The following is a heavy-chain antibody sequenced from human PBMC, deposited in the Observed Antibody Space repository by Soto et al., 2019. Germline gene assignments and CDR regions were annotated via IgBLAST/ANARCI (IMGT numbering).Heavy chain of an antibody. D-gene: IGHD3-10*01. CDR3: ARGAMVRGVMNYNWYDP. V-gene: IGHV4-34*01. J-gene: IGHJ5*02. CDR1: GGSFSGYY. CDR2: INHSGST. Sequence: PSETLSLTCAVSGGSFSGYYWSWIRQPPGKGLEWIGEINHSGSTNYNPSLKSRVTISVDTSKNQFSLKLSSVTAADTAVYYCARGAMVRGVMNYNWYDPWGQGTLVTVSS.